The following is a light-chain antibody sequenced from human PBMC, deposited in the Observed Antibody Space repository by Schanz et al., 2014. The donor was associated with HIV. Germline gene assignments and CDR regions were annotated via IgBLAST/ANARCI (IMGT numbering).Light chain of an antibody. Sequence: EIVLTQSPGTLSLSPGERATLSCRASQSVSSSYLAWYQQKPGQAPRLLIYGASSRATGIPDRFSGSGSGTDFTLTISSLQSEDFATYYCQQLNSFPFTFGPGTKVDLK. J-gene: IGKJ3*01. CDR1: QSVSSSY. CDR3: QQLNSFPFT. V-gene: IGKV3-20*01. CDR2: GAS.